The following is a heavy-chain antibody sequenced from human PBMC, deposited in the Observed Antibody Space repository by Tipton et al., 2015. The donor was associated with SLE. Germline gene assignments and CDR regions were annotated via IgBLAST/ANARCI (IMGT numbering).Heavy chain of an antibody. CDR1: GFTFRNYE. J-gene: IGHJ4*02. V-gene: IGHV3-21*04. Sequence: SLRLSCEASGFTFRNYEINWIRQAPGKGLEWVSSISSSSSYIYYADSVKGRFTISRDNAKNSLYLQMNSLRAEDTAVYYCAQEYYYGSGSFDHWGQGTLVTVSS. CDR2: ISSSSSYI. D-gene: IGHD3-10*01. CDR3: AQEYYYGSGSFDH.